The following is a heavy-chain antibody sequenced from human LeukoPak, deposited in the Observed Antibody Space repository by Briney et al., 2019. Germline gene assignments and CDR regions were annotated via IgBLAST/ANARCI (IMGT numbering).Heavy chain of an antibody. D-gene: IGHD6-13*01. CDR2: INPNSGGT. Sequence: ASVKVSCKASGYTFTGYYMHWVRQAPGQGLEWMGWINPNSGGTNYAQKFQGWVTMTRDTSISTAYMELSRLRSDDTAVYYCARSYSSSWHYFDYWGQGTLVTVFS. J-gene: IGHJ4*02. CDR3: ARSYSSSWHYFDY. CDR1: GYTFTGYY. V-gene: IGHV1-2*04.